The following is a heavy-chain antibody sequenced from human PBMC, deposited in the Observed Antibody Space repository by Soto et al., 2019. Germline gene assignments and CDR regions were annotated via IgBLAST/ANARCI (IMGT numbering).Heavy chain of an antibody. CDR2: VRRDAYGGTT. CDR3: CRASGLDFGL. J-gene: IGHJ4*02. CDR1: GFTFGDYA. V-gene: IGHV3-49*04. Sequence: GGSLGPSCKTYGFTFGDYALSWVRPAPGKGLEWVGFVRRDAYGGTTDYAASVNGRFTISRDDSKSIAYLQMNSLRTEDTALYKCCRASGLDFGLLGQGALATVSS. D-gene: IGHD3-16*01.